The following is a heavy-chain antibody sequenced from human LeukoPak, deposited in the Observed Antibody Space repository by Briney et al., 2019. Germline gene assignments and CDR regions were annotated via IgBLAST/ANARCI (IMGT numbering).Heavy chain of an antibody. J-gene: IGHJ4*02. CDR1: GFTFSDYS. D-gene: IGHD5-24*01. V-gene: IGHV3-11*05. Sequence: GGSLRLSCAASGFTFSDYSMNWIRQAPGKGLEWVSYISSTSSYTNYADSVKGRFTISRDNAKNSLYLQMNSLRAEDTAVYYCARVGSMATALPVYWGQGTLVTVSS. CDR2: ISSTSSYT. CDR3: ARVGSMATALPVY.